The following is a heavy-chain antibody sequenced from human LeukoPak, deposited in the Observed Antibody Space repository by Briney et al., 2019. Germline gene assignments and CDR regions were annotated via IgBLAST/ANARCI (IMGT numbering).Heavy chain of an antibody. V-gene: IGHV1-8*01. Sequence: ASVKVSCKSSGFTFTSYDINWVRQAPGPGLEWMGWMNPNSGNTIYARRFHGRVTMTRDTSITTAYLEVSSLTSDDTAVYYCARGGTPVQGVTLLPGMDIWGQGSTVTVSS. D-gene: IGHD3-10*01. J-gene: IGHJ6*02. CDR2: MNPNSGNT. CDR3: ARGGTPVQGVTLLPGMDI. CDR1: GFTFTSYD.